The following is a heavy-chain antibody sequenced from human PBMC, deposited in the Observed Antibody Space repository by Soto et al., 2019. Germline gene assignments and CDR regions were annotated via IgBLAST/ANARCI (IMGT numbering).Heavy chain of an antibody. V-gene: IGHV1-3*01. Sequence: QVQLVQSGAEVKKPGASVKVSCKASGYTFTSYAMHWVRQAPGQRLEWMGWINAGNGNTKYSQKFQGRVTITRDTSESTAYMELSSLRSEDTAVYYCARIGYYYYGMDVWGQGTTVTVSS. CDR2: INAGNGNT. J-gene: IGHJ6*02. CDR3: ARIGYYYYGMDV. CDR1: GYTFTSYA.